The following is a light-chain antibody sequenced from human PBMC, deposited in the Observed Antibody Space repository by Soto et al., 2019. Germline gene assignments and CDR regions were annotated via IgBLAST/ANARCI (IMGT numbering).Light chain of an antibody. CDR1: TYGFETYNQ. Sequence: QSALTQPASMSGSPGQSITISCSGTTYGFETYNQVSWYQQHPGKAPKILIYEGSKRPSGVSKRFSGSKSGNTASLTISGLQAEDEADYFCSSYVGDSAYAFGTGTKVTVL. CDR3: SSYVGDSAYA. CDR2: EGS. V-gene: IGLV2-23*01. J-gene: IGLJ1*01.